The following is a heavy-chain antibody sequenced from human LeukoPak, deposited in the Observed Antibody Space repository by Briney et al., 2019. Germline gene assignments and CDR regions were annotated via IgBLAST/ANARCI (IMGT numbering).Heavy chain of an antibody. CDR1: GGSISSYY. CDR2: IYTSGST. Sequence: PSETLSLTCTVSGGSISSYYWSWIRQPAGKGLEWIGRIYTSGSTNYSPSLKSRVTMSVDTSKNQFSLKLSSVTAADTAVYYCARDLLVGMTTVKGGFDPWGQGTLVTVSS. J-gene: IGHJ5*02. V-gene: IGHV4-4*07. D-gene: IGHD4-17*01. CDR3: ARDLLVGMTTVKGGFDP.